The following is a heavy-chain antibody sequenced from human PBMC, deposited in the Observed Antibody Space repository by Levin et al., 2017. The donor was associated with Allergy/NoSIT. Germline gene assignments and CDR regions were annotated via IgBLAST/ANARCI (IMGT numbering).Heavy chain of an antibody. CDR2: ICYDGSNK. CDR1: GFTFSSYG. Sequence: LSLTCATSGFTFSSYGMHWVRQAPGKGLEWVAVICYDGSNKYYADSVKGRFTISRDNSKNTLYLQMNSVRDEGRAVYYCAGDGAPMGLAPSSSDYWGQGTLVTVSS. D-gene: IGHD6-19*01. J-gene: IGHJ4*02. V-gene: IGHV3-33*01. CDR3: AGDGAPMGLAPSSSDY.